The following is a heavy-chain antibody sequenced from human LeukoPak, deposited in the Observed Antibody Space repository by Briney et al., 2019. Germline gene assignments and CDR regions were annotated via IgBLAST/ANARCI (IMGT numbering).Heavy chain of an antibody. CDR1: GYTFTGYY. V-gene: IGHV1-2*02. D-gene: IGHD6-13*01. CDR2: INPNSGGI. Sequence: ASVKVSCKASGYTFTGYYIHWVRQAPGQRLEWTGWINPNSGGIKYAQKFQGRVTMTRDTSISTAYMELSRLRSDDTAVYYCGRDRAFAGTAPDAFDIWGQGTMVTVSS. J-gene: IGHJ3*02. CDR3: GRDRAFAGTAPDAFDI.